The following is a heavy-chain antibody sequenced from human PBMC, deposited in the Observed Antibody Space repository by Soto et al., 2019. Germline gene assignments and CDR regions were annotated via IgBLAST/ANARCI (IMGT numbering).Heavy chain of an antibody. CDR2: ISSSGSTI. CDR3: AREGSSSWKEGYYYYYGMDV. D-gene: IGHD6-13*01. V-gene: IGHV3-11*01. Sequence: QVQLVESGGGLVKPGGSLRLSCAASGFTFSDYYMSWIRQAPGKGLEWVSYISSSGSTIYYADSVKGRFTISRDNAKNSLYLQMNSLRAEDTAVYYCAREGSSSWKEGYYYYYGMDVWGQGTTVTVSS. J-gene: IGHJ6*02. CDR1: GFTFSDYY.